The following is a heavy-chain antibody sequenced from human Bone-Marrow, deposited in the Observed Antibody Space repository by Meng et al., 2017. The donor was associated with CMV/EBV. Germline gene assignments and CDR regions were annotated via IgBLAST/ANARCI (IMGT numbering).Heavy chain of an antibody. D-gene: IGHD1-7*01. CDR1: GYTFTSYD. Sequence: ASVKVSCKASGYTFTSYDINWVRQATGQGLEWKGWMNPNSGNTGYAQKFQGRVTMTRNTSISTAYMELSSLISEDTAVYYCARRRRGWNYGFDPWGQGTLVTVSS. V-gene: IGHV1-8*01. CDR2: MNPNSGNT. J-gene: IGHJ5*02. CDR3: ARRRRGWNYGFDP.